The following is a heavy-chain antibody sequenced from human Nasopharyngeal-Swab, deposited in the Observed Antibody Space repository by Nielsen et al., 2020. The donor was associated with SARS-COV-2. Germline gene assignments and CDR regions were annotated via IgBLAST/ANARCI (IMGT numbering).Heavy chain of an antibody. CDR1: GFTFSSYA. V-gene: IGHV3-23*01. D-gene: IGHD6-19*01. CDR2: ISGSGGST. CDR3: AKDRKQWLVRDAFDI. J-gene: IGHJ3*02. Sequence: LSLTCAASGFTFSSYAMSWVRQAPGKGLEWVSAISGSGGSTYYADSVKGRFTISRDNSKNTLYLQMNSLRAEDTAVYYCAKDRKQWLVRDAFDIWGQGTMVTVSS.